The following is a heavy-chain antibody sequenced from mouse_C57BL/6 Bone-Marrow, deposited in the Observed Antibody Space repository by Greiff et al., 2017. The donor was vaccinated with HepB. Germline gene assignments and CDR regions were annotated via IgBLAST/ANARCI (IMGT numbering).Heavy chain of an antibody. V-gene: IGHV14-4*01. CDR2: IDPENGDT. D-gene: IGHD1-1*01. J-gene: IGHJ4*01. CDR3: TTRYYYGSSLYYYAMDY. CDR1: GFNIKDDY. Sequence: EVHLVESGAELVRPGASVKLSCTASGFNIKDDYMHWVKQRPEQGLEWIGWIDPENGDTEYASKFQGKATITADTSSNTAYLQLSSLTSEDTAVYYCTTRYYYGSSLYYYAMDYWGQGTSVTVSS.